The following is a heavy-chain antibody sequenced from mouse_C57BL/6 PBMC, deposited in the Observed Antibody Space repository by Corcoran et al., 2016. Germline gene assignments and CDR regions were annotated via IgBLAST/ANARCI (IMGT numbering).Heavy chain of an antibody. CDR1: GYTFTDYY. D-gene: IGHD1-1*01. Sequence: EVQLQQSGPELVKPGASVKISCKASGYTFTDYYMNWVKQSHGKSLEWIGDINPNNGGTSYNQKFKGKATLTVDKSSSTAYMELRSLTSEDSAVYYCARWVMDYYGSSYSYWGQGTTLTVSS. CDR3: ARWVMDYYGSSYSY. J-gene: IGHJ2*01. V-gene: IGHV1-26*01. CDR2: INPNNGGT.